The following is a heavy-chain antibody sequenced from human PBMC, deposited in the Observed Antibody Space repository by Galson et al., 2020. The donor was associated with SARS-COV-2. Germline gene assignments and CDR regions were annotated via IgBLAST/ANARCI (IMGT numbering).Heavy chain of an antibody. CDR3: ARDSRSSWHSIGNWYFDL. CDR2: ISSTSTYI. CDR1: GFTLTTYS. J-gene: IGHJ2*01. D-gene: IGHD6-13*01. V-gene: IGHV3-21*01. Sequence: KIGESLKISCAASGFTLTTYSMNWVRQAPGKGLEWVSSISSTSTYIYYADSVKGRFTISRDNAKNSLYLQMNSLRAEDTAVYYCARDSRSSWHSIGNWYFDLWGRGTLVTVSS.